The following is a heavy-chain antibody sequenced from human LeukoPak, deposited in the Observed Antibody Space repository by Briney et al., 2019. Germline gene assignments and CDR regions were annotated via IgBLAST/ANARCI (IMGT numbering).Heavy chain of an antibody. V-gene: IGHV4-59*01. Sequence: SETLSLTCGVYGGPFSGYYWSWIRQPPGKGLEWIGYIYYSGSTNYNPSLKSRVTISVDMSKNQFSLKLSSVTAADTAVYYCARDYSGYDQHYFDYWGQGTLVTVSS. CDR1: GGPFSGYY. J-gene: IGHJ4*02. CDR3: ARDYSGYDQHYFDY. CDR2: IYYSGST. D-gene: IGHD5-12*01.